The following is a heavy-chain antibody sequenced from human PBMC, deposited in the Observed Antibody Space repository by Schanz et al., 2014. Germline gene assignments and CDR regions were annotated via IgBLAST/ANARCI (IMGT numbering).Heavy chain of an antibody. CDR1: GFTFGNYA. J-gene: IGHJ6*02. CDR2: ISGSGSTT. Sequence: DVQLVDSGGDLVQPGGSLRLSCAASGFTFGNYAMNWVRQAPGKGLEWVSTISGSGSTTYYADSVKGRFTISRDNSRNTLSLQMNSLRAEDTAVCYCTKDTIGYQKPIDVWGQGTTVTVSS. V-gene: IGHV3-23*04. CDR3: TKDTIGYQKPIDV. D-gene: IGHD2-8*01.